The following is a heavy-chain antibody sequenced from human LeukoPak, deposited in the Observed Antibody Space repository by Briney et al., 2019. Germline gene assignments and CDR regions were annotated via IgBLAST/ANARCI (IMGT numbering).Heavy chain of an antibody. D-gene: IGHD6-13*01. CDR2: IKPNSAGT. J-gene: IGHJ5*02. V-gene: IGHV1-2*02. CDR1: GYTFSGSF. Sequence: GASVKVSCTAPGYTFSGSFMHWVRQAPGQGLEWMGWIKPNSAGTRYAQKFQGRFTMTRDTSINTAYMELSRLRSDDTAVYYCARASYSGFDPWGQGTLVTVSS. CDR3: ARASYSGFDP.